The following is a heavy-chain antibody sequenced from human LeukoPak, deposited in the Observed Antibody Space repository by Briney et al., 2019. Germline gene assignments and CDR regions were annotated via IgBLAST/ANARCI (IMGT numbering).Heavy chain of an antibody. CDR2: FDPEDGET. D-gene: IGHD6-13*01. CDR3: ATGLPDTAAGTGFLDYYYYMDV. J-gene: IGHJ6*03. V-gene: IGHV1-24*01. Sequence: ASVKVSCKVSGHTLTELSMHWVRQAPGKGLEWMGGFDPEDGETIYAQKFQGRVTMTEDTSTDTAYMELSSLRSEDTAVYYCATGLPDTAAGTGFLDYYYYMDVWGKGTTVTVSS. CDR1: GHTLTELS.